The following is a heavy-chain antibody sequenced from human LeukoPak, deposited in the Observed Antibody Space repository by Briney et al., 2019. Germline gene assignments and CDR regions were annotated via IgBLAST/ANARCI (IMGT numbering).Heavy chain of an antibody. CDR1: GLTSTGYS. CDR2: ISSSSDYI. J-gene: IGHJ6*03. Sequence: PGGSLRLSCVVSGLTSTGYSMTWVRQAPGKGLEWVPSISSSSDYIFYADSVKGRFTISRDNAKNSLYLQMNSLRAEDTAVYYCARDATIEYSSSLLYYYYYMDVWGKGTTVTVSS. CDR3: ARDATIEYSSSLLYYYYYMDV. V-gene: IGHV3-21*06. D-gene: IGHD6-6*01.